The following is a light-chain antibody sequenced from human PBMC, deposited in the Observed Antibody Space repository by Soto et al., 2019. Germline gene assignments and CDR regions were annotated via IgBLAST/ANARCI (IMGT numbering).Light chain of an antibody. CDR1: QAIRTD. Sequence: AIQVTQSPSSLSASVGDRVTITCRASQAIRTDLGWYQQKPGKAPKLLIFAASNLHSGVPSRFSGSGSGTDFTLTINNLQAEDFATYFCQQGYSFAFTFGPGTKV. J-gene: IGKJ3*01. V-gene: IGKV1-6*01. CDR3: QQGYSFAFT. CDR2: AAS.